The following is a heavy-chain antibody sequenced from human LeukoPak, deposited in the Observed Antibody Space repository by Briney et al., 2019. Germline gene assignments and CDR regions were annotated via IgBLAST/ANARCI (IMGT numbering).Heavy chain of an antibody. CDR3: AREYSSGWYGRGYFDY. CDR1: GYTFSGYY. J-gene: IGHJ4*02. D-gene: IGHD6-19*01. V-gene: IGHV1-2*02. Sequence: ASVKVSCKASGYTFSGYYIHWVRQAPGQGLEWMGWINPNTGGTKYAQRFQDRVTMTRDTSISTAYMEVSRLRSDDTAVYYCAREYSSGWYGRGYFDYWGQGTLVTVSS. CDR2: INPNTGGT.